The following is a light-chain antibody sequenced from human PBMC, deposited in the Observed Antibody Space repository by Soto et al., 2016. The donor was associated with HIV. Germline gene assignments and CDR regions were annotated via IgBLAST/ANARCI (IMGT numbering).Light chain of an antibody. CDR2: DDS. CDR1: NIGNKA. Sequence: SYELTQPPSVSVAPGKTARVTCGGNNIGNKAAHWYQQKPGQAPVLVVYDDSHRPSGIPERFSGSNSGHTATLTISGVEAGDEADYYCQVWDEPSDTVVFAGGTKVTVL. J-gene: IGLJ2*01. CDR3: QVWDEPSDTVV. V-gene: IGLV3-21*03.